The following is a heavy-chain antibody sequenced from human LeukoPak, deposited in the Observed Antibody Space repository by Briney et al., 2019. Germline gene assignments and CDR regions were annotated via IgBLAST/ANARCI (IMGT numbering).Heavy chain of an antibody. V-gene: IGHV1-3*01. CDR2: INAGNGNT. D-gene: IGHD6-6*01. CDR3: ARDLHSSSIAPAYYYYYGMDV. CDR1: GYTFTSYA. J-gene: IGHJ6*02. Sequence: ASVKVSCKASGYTFTSYAMHWVRPAPGQRLEWMGWINAGNGNTKYSQKFQGRVTITRDTSASTAYMELSSLRSEDTAVYYCARDLHSSSIAPAYYYYYGMDVWGQGTTVTVSS.